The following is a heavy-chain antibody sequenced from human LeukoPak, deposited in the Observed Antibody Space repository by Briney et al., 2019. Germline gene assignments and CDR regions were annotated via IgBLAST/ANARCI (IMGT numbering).Heavy chain of an antibody. CDR2: ISSSSSYI. J-gene: IGHJ4*02. V-gene: IGHV3-21*01. CDR3: ARVYTYGSPTSYLDY. Sequence: GGSLRLSCAASGFTFSSYNMNWVRQAPGKGLEWVSSISSSSSYIYYADSLKGRFTISRDNAKNSLFLQMNSLRAEDTAVYYCARVYTYGSPTSYLDYRGQGSQVTVSS. D-gene: IGHD5-18*01. CDR1: GFTFSSYN.